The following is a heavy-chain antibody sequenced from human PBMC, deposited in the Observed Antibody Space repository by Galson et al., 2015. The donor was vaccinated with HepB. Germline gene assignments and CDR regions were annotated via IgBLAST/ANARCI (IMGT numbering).Heavy chain of an antibody. V-gene: IGHV3-30-3*01. J-gene: IGHJ4*02. D-gene: IGHD3-22*01. CDR1: GFTSSSYA. Sequence: SLRLSCAASGFTSSSYAMHWVRQAPGKGLEWVAFISFDSNNKYYADSVKGRFTISRDNSKNTLYLQMNSLRAEDTAVYYAARPPLNYYDSSGYYGYFDYWGQGTLVTVSS. CDR3: ARPPLNYYDSSGYYGYFDY. CDR2: ISFDSNNK.